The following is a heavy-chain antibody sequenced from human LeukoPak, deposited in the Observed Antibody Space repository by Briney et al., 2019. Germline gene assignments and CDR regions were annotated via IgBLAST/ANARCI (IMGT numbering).Heavy chain of an antibody. J-gene: IGHJ6*03. CDR2: ISYDGSDK. D-gene: IGHD2-15*01. Sequence: GGSLRLSCAASAFTFSSYGMHWVRQAPGKGLEWVAVISYDGSDKYYADSAKGRFTISRDNAKNSLFLQMNSLRAEDTAVYYCARVLRYCSGGNCYSGGLGYMDVWGKGTTVTISS. CDR3: ARVLRYCSGGNCYSGGLGYMDV. V-gene: IGHV3-30*03. CDR1: AFTFSSYG.